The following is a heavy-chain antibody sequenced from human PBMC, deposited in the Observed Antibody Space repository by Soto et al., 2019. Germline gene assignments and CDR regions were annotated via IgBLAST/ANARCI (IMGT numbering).Heavy chain of an antibody. CDR3: ARSAAMDYYRHDY. D-gene: IGHD5-18*01. J-gene: IGHJ4*02. V-gene: IGHV3-33*01. Sequence: GGSLRLSCAASGFTFSSYGMHWVRQAPGKGLEWVAVIWYDGSNKYYADSVKGRFTISRDNSKNTLYLQMNSLRAEDTAVYYCARSAAMDYYRHDYWGQGTLVTVSS. CDR2: IWYDGSNK. CDR1: GFTFSSYG.